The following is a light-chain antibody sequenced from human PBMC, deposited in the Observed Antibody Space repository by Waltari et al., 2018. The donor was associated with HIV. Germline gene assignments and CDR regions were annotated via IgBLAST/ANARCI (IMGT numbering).Light chain of an antibody. CDR3: QQSYTTVT. Sequence: DIQMTQAPSPLSASVGDRVTIACRASQSITTSLNWYQHKPGKAPKVLIYDASSLQTGVPSRFSGSGSGTDFTLTISGLQPEDFATYYCQQSYTTVTFGGGTKVEIK. CDR2: DAS. CDR1: QSITTS. V-gene: IGKV1-39*01. J-gene: IGKJ4*01.